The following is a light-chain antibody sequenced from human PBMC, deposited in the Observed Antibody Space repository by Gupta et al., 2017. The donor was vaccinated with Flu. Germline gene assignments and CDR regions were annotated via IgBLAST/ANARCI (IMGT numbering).Light chain of an antibody. V-gene: IGKV3-20*01. CDR1: QQVIGRY. CDR2: DAS. CDR3: EQYGAAAT. Sequence: IVLTQSPDTLSLSPGERAAPSCRASQQVIGRYVAWYHQRPGQAPRLLIYDASKRAAGVPGRFSGSGSGTDFTLTITRLEPEDFGVYFCEQYGAAATFGGGTTVE. J-gene: IGKJ4*01.